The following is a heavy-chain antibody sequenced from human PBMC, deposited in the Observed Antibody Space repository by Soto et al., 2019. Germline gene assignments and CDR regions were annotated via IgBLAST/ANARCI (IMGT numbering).Heavy chain of an antibody. V-gene: IGHV1-69*02. J-gene: IGHJ4*02. CDR2: IIPILGIA. Sequence: QAQLVQSGAEVKKPGSSVKVSCKASGGTFSSYTISWVRQAPGQGLEWMGRIIPILGIANYAQKFQGRVTITADKSTSTAYMELSSLRSEDTAVYYCARGDLVVPAAIDYWGQGTLVTVSS. CDR3: ARGDLVVPAAIDY. D-gene: IGHD2-2*01. CDR1: GGTFSSYT.